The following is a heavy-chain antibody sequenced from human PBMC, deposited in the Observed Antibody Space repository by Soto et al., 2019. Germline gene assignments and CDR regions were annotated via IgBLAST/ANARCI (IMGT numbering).Heavy chain of an antibody. D-gene: IGHD3-22*01. J-gene: IGHJ2*01. V-gene: IGHV1-69*01. Sequence: QVQLVQSGAEVKKPGSSVKVSCKASGGTFSSYAISWVRQAPGQGLEWMGGIIPIFGTANYAQKFQGRVTITADESTSTAYMELSSLRSEDTAVYYCAREGYYDSSGYRTWWYFDLWGRGTLVTVSS. CDR2: IIPIFGTA. CDR1: GGTFSSYA. CDR3: AREGYYDSSGYRTWWYFDL.